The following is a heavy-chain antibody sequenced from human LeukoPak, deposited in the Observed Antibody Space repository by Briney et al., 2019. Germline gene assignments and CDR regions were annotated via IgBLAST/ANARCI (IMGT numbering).Heavy chain of an antibody. Sequence: GSSVKVSCKASGGTFSSYAISWVRQAPGQGLEWMGRIIPILGIANYAQKFQGRVTITADKSTSTAYMELSSLRSEDTAVYYCAREYGGSSRSIRPIDYWGQGTLVTVSS. CDR2: IIPILGIA. J-gene: IGHJ4*02. D-gene: IGHD6-13*01. CDR1: GGTFSSYA. CDR3: AREYGGSSRSIRPIDY. V-gene: IGHV1-69*04.